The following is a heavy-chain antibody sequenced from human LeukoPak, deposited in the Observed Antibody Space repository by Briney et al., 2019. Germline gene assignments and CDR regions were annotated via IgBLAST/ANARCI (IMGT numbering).Heavy chain of an antibody. CDR2: IYPGDSDT. V-gene: IGHV5-51*01. D-gene: IGHD5-12*01. Sequence: KPGESLKISCKGSGYSFTSYWIGWVRQMPGKGLEWMGIIYPGDSDTRYSPSLQGQVTIPADKSISTAYLQWSSLKASDTATYYCARGQDYGGYMAPFDYWGQGTLVTVSS. J-gene: IGHJ4*02. CDR3: ARGQDYGGYMAPFDY. CDR1: GYSFTSYW.